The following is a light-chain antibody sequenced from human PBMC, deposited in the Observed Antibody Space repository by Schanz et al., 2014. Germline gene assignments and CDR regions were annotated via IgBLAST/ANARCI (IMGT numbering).Light chain of an antibody. CDR3: QQYGSSPLT. CDR2: GAS. CDR1: QSVSSSY. Sequence: EIVLTQSPGTLSLSPGERATLSCRASQSVSSSYLAWYQQKPGQARRLLIYGASNRATGIPDRFSGSGSGTDFNITISRLEPEDCAVYYCQQYGSSPLTFGGGTKVEIK. V-gene: IGKV3-20*01. J-gene: IGKJ4*01.